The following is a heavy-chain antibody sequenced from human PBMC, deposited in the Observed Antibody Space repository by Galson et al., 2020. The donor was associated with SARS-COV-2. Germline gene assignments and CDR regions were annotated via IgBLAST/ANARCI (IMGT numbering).Heavy chain of an antibody. J-gene: IGHJ6*02. CDR3: ARESATYDYIWGSYQDYYGMDV. Sequence: SVKVSCKASGGTFSSYAISWVRQAPGQGLEWMGGIIPIFGTANYAQKFQGRVTITADESTSTAYMELSSLRSEDTAVYYCARESATYDYIWGSYQDYYGMDVWGQGTTVTVSS. CDR1: GGTFSSYA. CDR2: IIPIFGTA. V-gene: IGHV1-69*13. D-gene: IGHD3-16*02.